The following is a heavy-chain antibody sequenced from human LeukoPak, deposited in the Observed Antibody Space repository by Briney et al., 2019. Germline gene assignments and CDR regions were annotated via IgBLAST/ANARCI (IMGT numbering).Heavy chain of an antibody. J-gene: IGHJ3*02. V-gene: IGHV4-59*01. Sequence: PSETLSLTCTVSGGSISSYYWSWIRQPPGKGLEWIGYIYYSGSTNYNPSLRSRVTISVDTSKNQFSLKLSSVTAADTAVYYCARDSYYYDRSGYYYTGAFYIWGQGTMVTVSS. CDR1: GGSISSYY. CDR3: ARDSYYYDRSGYYYTGAFYI. CDR2: IYYSGST. D-gene: IGHD3-22*01.